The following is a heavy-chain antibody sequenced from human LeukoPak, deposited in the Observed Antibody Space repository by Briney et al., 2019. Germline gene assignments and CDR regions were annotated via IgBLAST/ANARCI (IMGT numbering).Heavy chain of an antibody. J-gene: IGHJ6*02. Sequence: GGSLRLSCAASGFTFSSYGMHWVRQAPGKGLEWVAVISYDGSNKCYADSVKGRFTISRDNSKNTLYLQMNSLRAEDTAVYYCAGDYGEYYYGMDVWGQGTTVTVSS. CDR1: GFTFSSYG. V-gene: IGHV3-30*03. CDR3: AGDYGEYYYGMDV. D-gene: IGHD4-17*01. CDR2: ISYDGSNK.